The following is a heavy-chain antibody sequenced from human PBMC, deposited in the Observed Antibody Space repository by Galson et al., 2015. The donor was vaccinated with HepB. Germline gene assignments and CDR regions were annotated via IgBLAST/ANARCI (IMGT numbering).Heavy chain of an antibody. CDR2: IKQDGSEK. D-gene: IGHD5-18*01. CDR3: ARHPPTALAYYEC. V-gene: IGHV3-7*03. J-gene: IGHJ4*02. CDR1: GFTFRSHW. Sequence: SLRLSCAASGFTFRSHWMNWVRQAPGKGLEWVANIKQDGSEKNYVDSVKGRFTISRDNAQNSLYLQMNSLRAEDTAVYYCARHPPTALAYYECWGQGTLVTVSS.